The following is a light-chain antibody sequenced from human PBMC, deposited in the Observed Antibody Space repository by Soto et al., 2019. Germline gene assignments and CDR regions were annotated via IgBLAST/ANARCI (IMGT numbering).Light chain of an antibody. CDR1: SSNIGSNT. V-gene: IGLV1-44*01. CDR3: ATWDDSLNGGI. CDR2: GNN. Sequence: QSVLTQPPSASGTPGQRVTISCSGSSSNIGSNTVNWYQRLPGTAPKLLIYGNNQRPSGVPDRFSGSKSGTSASLAISGLQSEDEADYYCATWDDSLNGGIFGGGTKLTV. J-gene: IGLJ2*01.